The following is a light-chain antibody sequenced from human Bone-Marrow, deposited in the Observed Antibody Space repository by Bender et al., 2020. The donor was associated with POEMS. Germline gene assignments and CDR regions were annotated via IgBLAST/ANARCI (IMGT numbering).Light chain of an antibody. CDR3: QVWDSSGDHVI. J-gene: IGLJ2*01. CDR1: NIGSKS. V-gene: IGLV3-21*02. Sequence: SYVLTQPPSVSVAPGQTARIPCGGNNIGSKSVNWYQQTPGQAPVLVVYDDDDRPSGIPERFSGSSSGNTATLTISRVEAGDEADYYCQVWDSSGDHVIFGGGTKLTVL. CDR2: DDD.